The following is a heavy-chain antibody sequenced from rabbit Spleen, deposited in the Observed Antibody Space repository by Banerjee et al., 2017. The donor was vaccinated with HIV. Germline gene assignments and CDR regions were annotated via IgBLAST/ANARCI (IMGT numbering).Heavy chain of an antibody. CDR2: IAGSSGGFT. CDR3: VREAGYGGYGDSNL. D-gene: IGHD2-1*01. V-gene: IGHV1S40*01. CDR1: GFSFSSSDY. Sequence: QSLEESGGDLVKPGASLTLTCTASGFSFSSSDYMCWVRQAPGKGLEWIACIAGSSGGFTYHASWATGRFTISNPNDQNTMYLQLNSLTTADTATYFCVREAGYGGYGDSNLSGPATLVTVS. J-gene: IGHJ4*01.